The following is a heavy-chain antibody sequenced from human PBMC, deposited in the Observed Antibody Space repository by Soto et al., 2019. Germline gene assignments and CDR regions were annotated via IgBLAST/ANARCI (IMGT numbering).Heavy chain of an antibody. Sequence: HEQLVESGGGVVQPGESLRLSCAASGFTFSTYGMHWVRQAPGKGLEWVAVIYYDGSKTSYPDSVKGRFTISRDNSKNMSSLQMNSLRPEDSAVYFCAREYGVSGYCVRGVFSSHFDFWGQGTLVTVSS. CDR3: AREYGVSGYCVRGVFSSHFDF. CDR2: IYYDGSKT. D-gene: IGHD2-15*01. V-gene: IGHV3-33*01. CDR1: GFTFSTYG. J-gene: IGHJ4*02.